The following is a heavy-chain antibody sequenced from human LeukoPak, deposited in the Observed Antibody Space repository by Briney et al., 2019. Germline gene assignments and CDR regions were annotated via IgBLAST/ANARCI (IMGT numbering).Heavy chain of an antibody. CDR2: ISYDGSNK. Sequence: GGSLRLSCAASGFTFSSYGMHWVRQAPGKGLEWVAVISYDGSNKYYADSVKGRFTISRDNSKNTLYLQMNSLRAEDTAVYYCAKDAPPYYGDPKNYFDYWGQGTLVTVSS. J-gene: IGHJ4*02. CDR3: AKDAPPYYGDPKNYFDY. V-gene: IGHV3-30*18. CDR1: GFTFSSYG. D-gene: IGHD4-17*01.